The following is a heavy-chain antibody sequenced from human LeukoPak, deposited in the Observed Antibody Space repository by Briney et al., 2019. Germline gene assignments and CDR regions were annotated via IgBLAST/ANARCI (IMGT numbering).Heavy chain of an antibody. CDR3: AKGLESNYGQYYFDY. CDR1: GYTFTSYY. D-gene: IGHD5-24*01. J-gene: IGHJ4*02. V-gene: IGHV1-46*01. Sequence: ASVKVSCKASGYTFTSYYMHWVRQAPGQGLEWMGIINPSGGSTSYAQKFQGRVTMTRDTSTSTVYMELSSLRSEDTALYSCAKGLESNYGQYYFDYWGQGTLVTVSS. CDR2: INPSGGST.